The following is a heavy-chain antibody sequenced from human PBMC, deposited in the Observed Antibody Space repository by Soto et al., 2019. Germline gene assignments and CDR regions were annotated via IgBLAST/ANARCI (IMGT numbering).Heavy chain of an antibody. Sequence: GASVKVSCKASGYTFTSYAIHWVRQAPGQGLECMGWINTGKGSTKYSQRFQGRVTITRDTSASTAYMELSSLRSEDTAVYYCVRLDYGDFGAFDVWGQGTMVTVSS. CDR2: INTGKGST. V-gene: IGHV1-3*04. CDR3: VRLDYGDFGAFDV. CDR1: GYTFTSYA. J-gene: IGHJ3*01. D-gene: IGHD4-17*01.